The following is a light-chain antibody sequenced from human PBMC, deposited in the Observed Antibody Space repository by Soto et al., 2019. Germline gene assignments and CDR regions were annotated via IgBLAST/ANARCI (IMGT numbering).Light chain of an antibody. V-gene: IGKV1-33*01. Sequence: DIQMTQSPSSLSASVGDRVPITCQASQDISIFVNWYQQKPGKAPKLLIYDAYNLETGVPSRFSGRESGTEYTLTISSLQPEDSATYYCQQLYIFPLTFGQGTRLEIK. CDR2: DAY. CDR3: QQLYIFPLT. J-gene: IGKJ5*01. CDR1: QDISIF.